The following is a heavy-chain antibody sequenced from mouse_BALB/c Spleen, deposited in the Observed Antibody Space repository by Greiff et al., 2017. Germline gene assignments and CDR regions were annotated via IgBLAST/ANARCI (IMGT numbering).Heavy chain of an antibody. CDR2: ISYSGST. CDR1: GYSITSDYA. CDR3: ARRWDYEAWFAY. Sequence: EVQGVESGPGLVKPSQSLSLTCTVTGYSITSDYAWNWIRQFPGNKLEWMGYISYSGSTSYNPSLKSRISITRDTSKNQFFLQLNSVTTEDTATYYCARRWDYEAWFAYWGQGTLVTVSA. V-gene: IGHV3-2*02. D-gene: IGHD2-4*01. J-gene: IGHJ3*01.